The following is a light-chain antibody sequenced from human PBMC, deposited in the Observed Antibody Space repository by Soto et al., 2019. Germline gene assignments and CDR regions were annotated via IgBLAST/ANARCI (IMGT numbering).Light chain of an antibody. CDR1: SSDVGGYNY. CDR3: SSYTSSSTRV. Sequence: QSVLTQPASVSGSPGQSITISCTGTSSDVGGYNYVSWYQQHPGKAPKLMIYEVSNRPSGASNRFSGSKSGNTASLTISGLQAEDEADYYCSSYTSSSTRVFGTGTKLTV. CDR2: EVS. J-gene: IGLJ1*01. V-gene: IGLV2-14*01.